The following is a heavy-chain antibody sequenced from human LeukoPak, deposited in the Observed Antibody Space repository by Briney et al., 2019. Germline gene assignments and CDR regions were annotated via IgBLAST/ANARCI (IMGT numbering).Heavy chain of an antibody. J-gene: IGHJ4*02. CDR2: IYYSGST. CDR1: GGSISSYY. Sequence: SETLSLTCTVSGGSISSYYWSWIRQPPGKGLEWIGYIYYSGSTNYNPSLKSRVTISVDTSKNQFSLKLSSVTAADTAVYYCARDSGSYEYYFDYWGQGTLVTVSS. V-gene: IGHV4-59*01. D-gene: IGHD1-26*01. CDR3: ARDSGSYEYYFDY.